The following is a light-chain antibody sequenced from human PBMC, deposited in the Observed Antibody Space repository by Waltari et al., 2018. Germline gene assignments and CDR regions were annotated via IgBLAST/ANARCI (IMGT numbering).Light chain of an antibody. Sequence: QSALIQPASVSGSPGQSITMSCTETNSAVGTYNLVSWYQQHPGKAPNLMIYEGNRRPSGFSLRFSGSKSGNTASLTISGLQAEDEADYYCSSYAGSSSPRVFGGGTKLTVL. CDR1: NSAVGTYNL. J-gene: IGLJ3*02. CDR2: EGN. V-gene: IGLV2-23*01. CDR3: SSYAGSSSPRV.